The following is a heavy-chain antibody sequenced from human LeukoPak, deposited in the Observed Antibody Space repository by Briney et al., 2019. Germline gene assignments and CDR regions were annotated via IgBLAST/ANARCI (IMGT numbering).Heavy chain of an antibody. Sequence: GGSLRLSCAASGFTFSNYAMNWARQAPGKGLEWVSTISGSGGSTYYADSVKGRFTISRDNSKNMLYLRMNSLRAEDTAVYYCAKDLLTTVTTASHWGQGTLVTVSS. CDR3: AKDLLTTVTTASH. CDR1: GFTFSNYA. J-gene: IGHJ4*02. V-gene: IGHV3-23*01. D-gene: IGHD4-11*01. CDR2: ISGSGGST.